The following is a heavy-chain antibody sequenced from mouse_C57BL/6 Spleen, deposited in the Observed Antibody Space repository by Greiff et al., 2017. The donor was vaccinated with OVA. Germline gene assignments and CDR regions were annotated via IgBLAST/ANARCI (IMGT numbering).Heavy chain of an antibody. V-gene: IGHV3-6*01. J-gene: IGHJ1*03. CDR3: ARAGSYWYFDV. Sequence: DVKLVESGPGLVKPSQSLSLTCSVTGYSITSGYYWHWIRQFPGNKLEWMGYISYDGSNNYNPSLKNRISITRDTSKNQFFLKLNSVTTEDTATYYCARAGSYWYFDVWGTGTTVTVSS. D-gene: IGHD1-1*01. CDR1: GYSITSGYY. CDR2: ISYDGSN.